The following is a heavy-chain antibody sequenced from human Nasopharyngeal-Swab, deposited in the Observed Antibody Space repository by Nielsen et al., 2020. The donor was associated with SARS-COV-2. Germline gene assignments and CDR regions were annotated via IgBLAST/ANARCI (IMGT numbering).Heavy chain of an antibody. CDR2: ISSTPYGATT. V-gene: IGHV3-49*04. D-gene: IGHD1-14*01. CDR1: GFAFGSYA. CDR3: TRGRRPDANTLYFYMDV. J-gene: IGHJ6*03. Sequence: GESLKISCAASGFAFGSYAMNWVRQAPGKGLEWVSFISSTPYGATTEYAASVKGRFTFSRDDSKSVVYLQMNSLETEDTAVYYCTRGRRPDANTLYFYMDVWGKGTAVTVSS.